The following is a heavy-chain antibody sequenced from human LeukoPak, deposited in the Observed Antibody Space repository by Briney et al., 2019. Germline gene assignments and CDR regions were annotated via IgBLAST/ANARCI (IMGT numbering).Heavy chain of an antibody. CDR2: ISSSGSTI. D-gene: IGHD3-22*01. J-gene: IGHJ4*02. CDR1: GFTFSDYY. Sequence: GGSLRLSCAASGFTFSDYYMSWIRQAPGKGLEWVSYISSSGSTIYYADSVKGRFIISRDNAKNSLYLQMNSLRAEDTAVYYCARDVGLYYYDSSGYESRGLFDYWGQGTLVTVSS. V-gene: IGHV3-11*01. CDR3: ARDVGLYYYDSSGYESRGLFDY.